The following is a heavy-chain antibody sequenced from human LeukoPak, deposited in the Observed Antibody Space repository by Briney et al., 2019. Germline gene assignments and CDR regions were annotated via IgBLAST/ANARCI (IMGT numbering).Heavy chain of an antibody. V-gene: IGHV3-23*01. CDR3: AKDSLPSYGGYFDF. J-gene: IGHJ4*02. CDR2: MSGSGGNT. Sequence: GGSLRLSCAASGFTLSTYPMSRVRQAPGKGLEWVSGMSGSGGNTYYADFVKGRFTISRDNSKNTLYLQMGTLTAEDTAIYFCAKDSLPSYGGYFDFWGQGTLVTVSS. D-gene: IGHD3-16*01. CDR1: GFTLSTYP.